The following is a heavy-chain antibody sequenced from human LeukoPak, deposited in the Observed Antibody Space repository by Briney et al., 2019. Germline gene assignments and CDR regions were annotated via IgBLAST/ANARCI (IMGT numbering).Heavy chain of an antibody. V-gene: IGHV3-11*01. CDR3: ARDYDSSGYSSSVQH. CDR1: GFTFSDYY. J-gene: IGHJ1*01. D-gene: IGHD3-22*01. CDR2: ITSSGRII. Sequence: GGSLRLSCAASGFTFSDYYMSWIRQAPGKGLEWVSYITSSGRIIYYADSVKGRFTISRDNAKNSLYLQMNSLRAEDTAVYYCARDYDSSGYSSSVQHWGQGTLVTVSS.